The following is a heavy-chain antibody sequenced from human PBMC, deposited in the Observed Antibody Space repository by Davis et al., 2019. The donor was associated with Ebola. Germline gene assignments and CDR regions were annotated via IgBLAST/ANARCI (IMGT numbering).Heavy chain of an antibody. V-gene: IGHV3-74*01. J-gene: IGHJ6*02. CDR2: INSDGSST. CDR3: ARGPRAAGFLEWLPRNNYYYGMDV. D-gene: IGHD3-3*01. CDR1: GFTFSSYW. Sequence: HTGGSLRLSCAASGFTFSSYWMSWVRRAPGKGLVWVSRINSDGSSTSYADSVKGRFTISRDNAKNTLYLQMNSLRAEDTAVYYCARGPRAAGFLEWLPRNNYYYGMDVWGQGTTVTVSS.